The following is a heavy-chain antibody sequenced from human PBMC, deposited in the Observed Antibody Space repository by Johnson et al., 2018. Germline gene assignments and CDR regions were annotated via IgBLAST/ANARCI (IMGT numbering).Heavy chain of an antibody. J-gene: IGHJ6*02. CDR1: GGTFSSYA. CDR3: ARRDPQGSGSFYYYYGKDV. V-gene: IGHV1-69*01. CDR2: IIPLFGTA. D-gene: IGHD1-26*01. Sequence: QVQLGESGAEVQKPGSSVKVSCKASGGTFSSYAISWVRQAPGHGLEWLGGIIPLFGTANYAQKFQGRVTITADESTSTAYLELSSRRAEDTAVYYCARRDPQGSGSFYYYYGKDVWGQGTTVTVSS.